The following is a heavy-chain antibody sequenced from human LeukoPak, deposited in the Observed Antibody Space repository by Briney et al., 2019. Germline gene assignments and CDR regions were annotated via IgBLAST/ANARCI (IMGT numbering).Heavy chain of an antibody. Sequence: ASVKVSCKVSGYTLTELSMHWVRQAPGKGLEWMGGFDPEDGETIYAQKFQGRVTMTEDTSTDTAYMELSSLRSEDTAVYYCARDRDDGSGRLTDAFDIWGQGTMVTVSS. CDR3: ARDRDDGSGRLTDAFDI. CDR1: GYTLTELS. D-gene: IGHD3-10*01. V-gene: IGHV1-24*01. J-gene: IGHJ3*02. CDR2: FDPEDGET.